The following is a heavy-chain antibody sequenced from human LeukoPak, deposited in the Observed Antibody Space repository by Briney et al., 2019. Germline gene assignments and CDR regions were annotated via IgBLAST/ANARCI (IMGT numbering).Heavy chain of an antibody. CDR2: ISWDGGST. D-gene: IGHD3-9*01. CDR1: GFTFDDYA. V-gene: IGHV3-43D*03. CDR3: AKDGDWEYDILTGYPDY. J-gene: IGHJ4*02. Sequence: PGGSLRFSCAASGFTFDDYAMHWVRQAPGKGLEWVSLISWDGGSTYYADSVKGRFTISRDNSKNSLYLQMNSLRAEDTALYYCAKDGDWEYDILTGYPDYWGQGTLVTVSS.